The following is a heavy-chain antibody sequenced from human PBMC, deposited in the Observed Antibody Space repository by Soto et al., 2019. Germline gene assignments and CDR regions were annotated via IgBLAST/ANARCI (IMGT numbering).Heavy chain of an antibody. CDR3: ARPPGYISDWYYFDL. Sequence: ASVKVSCKASGYTFTDYFIHWVRQAPGQGLEWIGWINPYSGGADLSQKFQGRVSMTWDTSLKTAYLELSGLMSEDTAVYYCARPPGYISDWYYFDLWGQGTQVRLL. CDR2: INPYSGGA. D-gene: IGHD3-9*01. CDR1: GYTFTDYF. V-gene: IGHV1-2*02. J-gene: IGHJ4*02.